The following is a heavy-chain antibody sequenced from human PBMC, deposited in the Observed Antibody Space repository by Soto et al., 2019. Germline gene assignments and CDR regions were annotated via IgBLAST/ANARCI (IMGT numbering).Heavy chain of an antibody. CDR3: AREVTVASYSFDF. V-gene: IGHV1-69*13. D-gene: IGHD5-12*01. CDR1: GGTFNNYA. Sequence: SVKVSCKASGGTFNNYALSWVRQAPGQGLEWVGGIIPIFNSANYAQKFQGRVTITADDSKSTAYMELRSLRPDDTAVYYCAREVTVASYSFDFWGQGTLVTVSS. CDR2: IIPIFNSA. J-gene: IGHJ4*02.